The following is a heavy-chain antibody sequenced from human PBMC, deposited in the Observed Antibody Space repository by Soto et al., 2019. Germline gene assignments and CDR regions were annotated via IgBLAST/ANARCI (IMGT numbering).Heavy chain of an antibody. CDR3: ARREAPSGSYQYYFDY. Sequence: QVQLQESGPGLVKPSQTLSLTCTVSGGSISSGGHSWSWIRQHPGKGLEWIGYIYYSGSTYYNPSLKGRVSISVDTSKNQFSLTLSSVTAADTAVYYCARREAPSGSYQYYFDYWGQGTLVTVSS. J-gene: IGHJ4*02. CDR1: GGSISSGGHS. D-gene: IGHD3-10*01. CDR2: IYYSGST. V-gene: IGHV4-31*03.